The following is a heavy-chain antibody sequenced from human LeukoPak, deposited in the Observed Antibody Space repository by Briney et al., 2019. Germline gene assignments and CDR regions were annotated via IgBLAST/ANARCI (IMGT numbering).Heavy chain of an antibody. CDR2: INPNSGGT. V-gene: IGHV1-2*06. CDR1: GYTFTGYY. J-gene: IGHJ4*02. D-gene: IGHD3-22*01. CDR3: AGRYYDSSGYLS. Sequence: ASVKVPCKASGYTFTGYYMHWVRQAPGQGLEWMGRINPNSGGTNYAQKFQGRVTMTRDTSISTAYMELSRLRSDDTAVYYCAGRYYDSSGYLSWGQGTLVTVSS.